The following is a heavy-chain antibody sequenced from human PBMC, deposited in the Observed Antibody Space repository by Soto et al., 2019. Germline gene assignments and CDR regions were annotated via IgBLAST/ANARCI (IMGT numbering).Heavy chain of an antibody. Sequence: QVQLVQSGAGVKKPGFSVKVSCKSSGDTFISYAISWVRQPPGQGLEWMGGVVPMLGIPNYAQKFQGRGTIIADTSTRTGHLEASSLTTEDTAVYYCSRDRSTMKTAMASQYFYGMDDWGQGTAVTGSS. J-gene: IGHJ6*01. CDR2: VVPMLGIP. V-gene: IGHV1-69*09. CDR3: SRDRSTMKTAMASQYFYGMDD. D-gene: IGHD5-18*01. CDR1: GDTFISYA.